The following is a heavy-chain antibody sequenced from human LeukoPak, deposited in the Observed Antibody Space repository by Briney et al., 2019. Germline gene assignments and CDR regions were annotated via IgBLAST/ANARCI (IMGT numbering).Heavy chain of an antibody. D-gene: IGHD3-3*01. Sequence: SETLSLTCAVSGDSISSYYWSWIRQPPGKGLEWIGYIYYSGSTNYNPSLKSRVTISVDTSKNQFSLKLSSVTAADTAVYYCARHPGVGAEGYYFDYWGQGTLVTVSS. CDR3: ARHPGVGAEGYYFDY. V-gene: IGHV4-59*08. CDR1: GDSISSYY. CDR2: IYYSGST. J-gene: IGHJ4*02.